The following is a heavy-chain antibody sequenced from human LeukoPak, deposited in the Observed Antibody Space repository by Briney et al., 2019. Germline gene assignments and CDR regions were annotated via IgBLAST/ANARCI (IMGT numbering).Heavy chain of an antibody. CDR1: GFTFSSYW. CDR3: ARGLRGYSYGYDFDY. V-gene: IGHV3-7*04. CDR2: IKQDGSEK. Sequence: PGGSLRLSCAASGFTFSSYWMSWVRQAPGKGLEWVAHIKQDGSEKYYVDSVKGRFTISRDKAKNSLYLQMNSLRAEDTAVYYCARGLRGYSYGYDFDYWGQGTLVTVSS. J-gene: IGHJ4*02. D-gene: IGHD5-18*01.